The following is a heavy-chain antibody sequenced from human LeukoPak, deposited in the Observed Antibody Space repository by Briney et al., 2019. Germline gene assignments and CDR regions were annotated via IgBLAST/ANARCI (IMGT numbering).Heavy chain of an antibody. J-gene: IGHJ4*02. CDR1: GFIFSRYG. CDR2: IRFDGSNR. CDR3: AKDFGYCSSTSCYYFDY. D-gene: IGHD2-2*01. V-gene: IGHV3-30*02. Sequence: GRSLRLSCTASGFIFSRYGMHWVRQAPGKGLEWVALIRFDGSNRYYADSVKGRFTISRDNSKNTLYLQMNSLRAEDTAVYYCAKDFGYCSSTSCYYFDYWGQGTLVTVSS.